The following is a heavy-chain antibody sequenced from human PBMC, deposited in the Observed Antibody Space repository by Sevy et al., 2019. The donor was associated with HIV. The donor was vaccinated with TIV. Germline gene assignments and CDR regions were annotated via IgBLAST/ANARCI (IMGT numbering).Heavy chain of an antibody. CDR3: ASRGRIGYFDY. V-gene: IGHV4-39*01. Sequence: SETLSLTCTVSGGSISSSSYYWGWIRQPPGKGLEWIGSIYYSGGTYYNPSLKSRVTISVDTSKNQFSLKLSSVTAADTAVYYCASRGRIGYFDYWGQGTLVTVSS. CDR1: GGSISSSSYY. CDR2: IYYSGGT. J-gene: IGHJ4*02.